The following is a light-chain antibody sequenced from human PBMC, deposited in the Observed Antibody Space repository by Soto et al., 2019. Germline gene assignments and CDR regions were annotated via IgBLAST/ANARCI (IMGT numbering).Light chain of an antibody. Sequence: QSVLTQPASVSGSPGQSITISCTGTSSDVGAYDYVSWYQHHPGQAPKLMISEVSDRPSGVSTRCSGSKSGNTASLTISGLQAADEADYYCSSYTSNTTWVFGGGTKRTVL. CDR2: EVS. J-gene: IGLJ3*02. CDR1: SSDVGAYDY. CDR3: SSYTSNTTWV. V-gene: IGLV2-14*01.